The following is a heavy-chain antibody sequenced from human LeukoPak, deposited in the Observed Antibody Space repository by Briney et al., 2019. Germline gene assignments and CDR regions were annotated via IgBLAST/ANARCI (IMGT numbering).Heavy chain of an antibody. CDR1: GFTFDDYA. CDR2: ISWNSFTI. CDR3: ARFSGITMVVAY. V-gene: IGHV3-9*01. J-gene: IGHJ4*02. Sequence: GGSLRLSCAASGFTFDDYAMHWVRQAPGKGLEWVSGISWNSFTIGYADSVKGRFTISRDNAKNSLYLQMNSLRAEDTAVYYCARFSGITMVVAYWGQGTLVTVSS. D-gene: IGHD3-10*01.